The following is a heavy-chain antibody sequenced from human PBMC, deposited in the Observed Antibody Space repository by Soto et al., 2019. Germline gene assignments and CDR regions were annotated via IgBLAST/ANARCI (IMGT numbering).Heavy chain of an antibody. V-gene: IGHV3-53*04. D-gene: IGHD4-17*01. CDR2: IYSGGST. J-gene: IGHJ6*03. CDR3: ARGDYGDSSDYYYYYMDV. Sequence: GGSLRLSCAASGFTVSSNYMSWVRQAPGKGLEWVSVIYSGGSTYYADSVKGRFTISRHNSKNTLYLQMNSLRAEDTAVYYCARGDYGDSSDYYYYYMDVWGKGTTVTVSS. CDR1: GFTVSSNY.